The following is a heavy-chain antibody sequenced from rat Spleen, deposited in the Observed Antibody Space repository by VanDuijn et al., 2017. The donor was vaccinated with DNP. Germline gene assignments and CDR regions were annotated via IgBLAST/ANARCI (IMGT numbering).Heavy chain of an antibody. D-gene: IGHD1-5*01. CDR3: ARWNIGTSTLDY. J-gene: IGHJ2*01. V-gene: IGHV3-1*01. Sequence: EVQLQESGPGLVKPSQSLSLTCSVTGYSITSTYWGWIRKFPRNKMEWIGHISPSGSATYNPSLKSRFSITRDTSKNQIFLQLNSVTTEDTATYYCARWNIGTSTLDYWGQGVMVTVSS. CDR1: GYSITSTY. CDR2: ISPSGSA.